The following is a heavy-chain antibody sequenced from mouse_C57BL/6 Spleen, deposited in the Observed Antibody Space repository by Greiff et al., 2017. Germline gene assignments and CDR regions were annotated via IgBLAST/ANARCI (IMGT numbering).Heavy chain of an antibody. J-gene: IGHJ2*01. CDR3: VGETTVVRGYYFGD. Sequence: EVKVVESGGGLVQPKGSLKLSCAASGFTFNTYAMHWVRQAPGKGLEWVARIRSKSSNYATYYADSVKDRFTISRDDSQSMLKLQMNNLKTEDTAMYYCVGETTVVRGYYFGDWGQGTTLTVSS. CDR2: IRSKSSNYAT. D-gene: IGHD1-1*01. V-gene: IGHV10-3*01. CDR1: GFTFNTYA.